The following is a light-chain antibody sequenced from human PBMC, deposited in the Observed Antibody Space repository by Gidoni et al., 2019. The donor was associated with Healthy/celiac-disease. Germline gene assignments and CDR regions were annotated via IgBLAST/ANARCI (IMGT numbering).Light chain of an antibody. J-gene: IGKJ4*01. CDR2: DAS. Sequence: EIVLTQSPATLSLSPGERATLSCGARQSVSSSYLAWYQQKPGLAPRLLIYDASSGSGTDFTLTISRLEPEDFAVYYCQQSRAFGGGTKVEIK. V-gene: IGKV3D-20*01. CDR3: QQSRA. CDR1: QSVSSSY.